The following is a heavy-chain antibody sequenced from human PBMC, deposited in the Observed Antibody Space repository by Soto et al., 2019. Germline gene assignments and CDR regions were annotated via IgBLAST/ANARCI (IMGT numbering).Heavy chain of an antibody. CDR2: ISGSGGST. CDR3: AKDEYSSGWFDVGSLDY. V-gene: IGHV3-23*01. CDR1: GFTFSSYA. Sequence: GGSLRLSCAASGFTFSSYAMSWVRQAPGKGLEWVSAISGSGGSTYYADSVKGRFTISRDNSKNTLYLQMNSLRAEDTAVYYCAKDEYSSGWFDVGSLDYWGQGTLVTVSS. D-gene: IGHD6-19*01. J-gene: IGHJ4*02.